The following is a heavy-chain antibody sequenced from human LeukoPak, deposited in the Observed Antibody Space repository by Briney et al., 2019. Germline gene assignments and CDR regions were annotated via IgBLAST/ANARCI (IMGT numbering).Heavy chain of an antibody. CDR2: IYYSGST. D-gene: IGHD6-13*01. V-gene: IGHV4-39*07. Sequence: SETLSLTCTVSGGSISSSSYYWGWLRQPPGKGLEWVGSIYYSGSTYYNPSLKSRVTISVDTSKNQFSLKLSSVTAADTAVYYCARDHQVGSSWVTWGQGTLVTVSS. J-gene: IGHJ4*02. CDR1: GGSISSSSYY. CDR3: ARDHQVGSSWVT.